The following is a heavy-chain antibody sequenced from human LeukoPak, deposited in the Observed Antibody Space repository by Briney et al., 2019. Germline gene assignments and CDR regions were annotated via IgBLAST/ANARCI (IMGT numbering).Heavy chain of an antibody. V-gene: IGHV1-46*01. CDR3: ARDGELAGSGSYFDY. Sequence: SVKVSCKASGYTFTSYYMHWVRQAPGQGLEWMGIINPSGGSTSYAQKFQGRVTMTRDTSTSTVYMELSSLRSEDTAVYYCARDGELAGSGSYFDYWGQGTLVTVSS. CDR1: GYTFTSYY. CDR2: INPSGGST. D-gene: IGHD1-26*01. J-gene: IGHJ4*02.